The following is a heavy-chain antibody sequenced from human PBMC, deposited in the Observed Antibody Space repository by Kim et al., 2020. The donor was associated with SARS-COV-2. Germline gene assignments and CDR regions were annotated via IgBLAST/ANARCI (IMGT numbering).Heavy chain of an antibody. CDR2: ISDGGTT. Sequence: GGSLRLSCAASGFTFSIYSMTWVRQAPGKGLEWVSTISDGGTTYYADSVRGRFAISRDNSLYLHMNSLRAEDTAVYYCTRDALTVINGMDVWGQGTTVTV. CDR1: GFTFSIYS. J-gene: IGHJ6*02. CDR3: TRDALTVINGMDV. D-gene: IGHD4-4*01. V-gene: IGHV3-23*01.